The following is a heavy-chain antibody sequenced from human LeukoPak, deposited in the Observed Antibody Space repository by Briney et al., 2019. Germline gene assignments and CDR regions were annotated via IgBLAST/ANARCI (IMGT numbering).Heavy chain of an antibody. Sequence: KPSETLSLTCAVSGGSISSYYWNWIRQPPGKGLEWIGYIYYSGSTNYNPSLKSRVTISVDTSKHQFSLKLSSVTAADTAVYYCARAGIAGTTFDYWGQGTLVTVSS. J-gene: IGHJ4*02. CDR3: ARAGIAGTTFDY. V-gene: IGHV4-59*13. CDR1: GGSISSYY. CDR2: IYYSGST. D-gene: IGHD1-1*01.